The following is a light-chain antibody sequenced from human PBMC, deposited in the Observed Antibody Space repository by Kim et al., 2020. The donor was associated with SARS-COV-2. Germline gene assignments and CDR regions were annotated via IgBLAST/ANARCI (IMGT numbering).Light chain of an antibody. CDR3: QVWDSSSDHPV. CDR2: YDS. V-gene: IGLV3-21*04. Sequence: APGKTARITCGGKNIGSKSVHWYQQKPGQAPVLVIYYDSDRPSGIPERFSCSNSGNTATLTISRVEAGDEADYYCQVWDSSSDHPVFGGGTQLTVL. J-gene: IGLJ3*02. CDR1: NIGSKS.